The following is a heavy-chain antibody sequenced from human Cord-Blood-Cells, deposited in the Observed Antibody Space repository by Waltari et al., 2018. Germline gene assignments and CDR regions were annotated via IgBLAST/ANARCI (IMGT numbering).Heavy chain of an antibody. V-gene: IGHV4-34*01. Sequence: QVQLQQWGAGLLKPSETLSLTCAAYGGSFRGSSWRWIRQPPGKGLEWIGEINHSGSTNYNPSLKSRVTISVDTSKNQFSLKLSSVTAADTAVYYCAKGNYSGSYFDYWGQGTLVTVSS. D-gene: IGHD1-26*01. J-gene: IGHJ4*02. CDR3: AKGNYSGSYFDY. CDR1: GGSFRGSS. CDR2: INHSGST.